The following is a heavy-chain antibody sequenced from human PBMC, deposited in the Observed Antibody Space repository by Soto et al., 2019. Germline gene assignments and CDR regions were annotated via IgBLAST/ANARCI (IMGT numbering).Heavy chain of an antibody. CDR2: IWYDGSNK. CDR1: GFTFSSYG. Sequence: GSLRLSCAASGFTFSSYGMHWVRQAPGKGLEWVAVIWYDGSNKYYADSVKGRFTISRDNSKNTVHLQMNSLRAEDTAVYYCAKGGLLTGVPYFDYWGQGTLVTVSS. J-gene: IGHJ4*02. D-gene: IGHD7-27*01. CDR3: AKGGLLTGVPYFDY. V-gene: IGHV3-33*06.